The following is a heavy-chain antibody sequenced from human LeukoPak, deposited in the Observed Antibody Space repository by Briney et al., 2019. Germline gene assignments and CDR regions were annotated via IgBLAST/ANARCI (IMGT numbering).Heavy chain of an antibody. CDR3: GNDWKGYNVSGSFFPDN. D-gene: IGHD3-10*01. CDR2: ISHDGSKK. V-gene: IGHV3-30-3*01. J-gene: IGHJ4*02. Sequence: VGSLRLSCAASGSAFRSYAVHWVRQAPGKGLECVAVISHDGSKKYYADFVKGRFTISRDNSKNTLYLHMNSLIPEVPGVNLCGNDWKGYNVSGSFFPDNCGQGTLVTVSS. CDR1: GSAFRSYA.